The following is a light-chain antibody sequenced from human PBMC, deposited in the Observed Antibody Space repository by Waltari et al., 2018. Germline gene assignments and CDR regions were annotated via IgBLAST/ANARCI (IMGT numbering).Light chain of an antibody. J-gene: IGKJ1*01. V-gene: IGKV1-5*03. CDR1: QSISSW. CDR2: KAS. CDR3: QQYYIYRT. Sequence: DIQMTQSPSTLSASVGDRVTITCRASQSISSWLAWYQQKAGKAPKILIYKASSLKSGVPSRFSGSGSGTEFTLTISSLQPDDFATYYCQQYYIYRTFGQGP.